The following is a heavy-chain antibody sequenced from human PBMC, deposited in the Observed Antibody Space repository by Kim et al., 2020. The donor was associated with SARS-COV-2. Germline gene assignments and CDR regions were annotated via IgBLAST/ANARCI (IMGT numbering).Heavy chain of an antibody. Sequence: GGSLRLSCAASGFTFSNYAMSWVRQAPGKGLEWVSSIRGRSGNTYYADSVKGRFTISRDNSKNTLYLQMNSLSAEDTAVYYCAKENRKDDYWYFDLWAVAPWSLSPQ. V-gene: IGHV3-23*01. CDR2: IRGRSGNT. CDR1: GFTFSNYA. CDR3: AKENRKDDYWYFDL. J-gene: IGHJ2*01.